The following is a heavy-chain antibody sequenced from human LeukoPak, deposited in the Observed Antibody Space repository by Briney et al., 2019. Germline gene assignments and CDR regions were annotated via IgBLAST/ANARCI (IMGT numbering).Heavy chain of an antibody. CDR2: INPNSGGT. CDR1: GYTFTGYY. D-gene: IGHD3-9*01. V-gene: IGHV1-2*02. J-gene: IGHJ4*02. CDR3: ARLRRDILTGYYGGFDY. Sequence: GASVKVSCKASGYTFTGYYMHWVRQAPGQELQWMGWINPNSGGTNYAQKFQGRVTMTRDTSISTAYMELSRLRSDDTAVYYCARLRRDILTGYYGGFDYWGQGTLVTVSS.